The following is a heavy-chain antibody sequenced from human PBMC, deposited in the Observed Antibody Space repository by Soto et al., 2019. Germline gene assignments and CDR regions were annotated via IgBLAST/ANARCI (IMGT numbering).Heavy chain of an antibody. Sequence: GTLRLSCTASGFTFGSDAMCWFRQAPAQGMERVGFSRSNAYGGTTEYASSVKGRFTIAREDSNSIAYMQMNSIKAEATAVYYCTSDYSCGSCHFLTQTHYYYYGMDVWGQGTTVTVSS. J-gene: IGHJ6*02. CDR2: SRSNAYGGTT. V-gene: IGHV3-49*03. CDR3: TSDYSCGSCHFLTQTHYYYYGMDV. CDR1: GFTFGSDA. D-gene: IGHD2-15*01.